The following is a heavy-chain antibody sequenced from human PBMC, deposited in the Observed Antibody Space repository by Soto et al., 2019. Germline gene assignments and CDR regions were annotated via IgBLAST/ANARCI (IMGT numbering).Heavy chain of an antibody. J-gene: IGHJ3*02. CDR1: GFTFSSYG. V-gene: IGHV3-30*18. CDR2: ISYDGSNK. CDR3: AKDLRTSGYCSGGSCYTGAFDI. D-gene: IGHD2-15*01. Sequence: GGSLRLSCAASGFTFSSYGMHWVRQAPGKGLEWVAVISYDGSNKYYADSVKGRFTISRDNSKNTLYLQMNSLRAEDTAVYYCAKDLRTSGYCSGGSCYTGAFDIWGQGTMVTVS.